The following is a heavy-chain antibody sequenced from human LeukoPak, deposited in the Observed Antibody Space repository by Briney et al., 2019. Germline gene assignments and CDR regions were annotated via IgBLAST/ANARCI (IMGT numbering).Heavy chain of an antibody. Sequence: SETLSLTCAVYGGSFSGYYWSWIRQPPGKGLEWIGEINHSGSTNYNPSLKCRVTISVDTSKNQFSLKLSSVTAADTAVYYCASWRLMRAFDIWGQGATVTVSS. CDR2: INHSGST. CDR3: ASWRLMRAFDI. J-gene: IGHJ3*02. V-gene: IGHV4-34*01. CDR1: GGSFSGYY. D-gene: IGHD2-8*01.